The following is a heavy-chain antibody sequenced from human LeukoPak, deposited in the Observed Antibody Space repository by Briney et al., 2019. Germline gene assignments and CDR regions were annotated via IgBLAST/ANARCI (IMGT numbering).Heavy chain of an antibody. CDR3: AKDPIAVAGITFDY. D-gene: IGHD6-19*01. V-gene: IGHV3-23*01. Sequence: GGSLRLSCAASGFTFNTYAMSWVRQAPGKGLEWVSAISPSGDNIYYADSVKGRFTISRDNSRNTLYLQTNSLRVEDTAIYYCAKDPIAVAGITFDYWGQGTLVTVSS. CDR2: ISPSGDNI. CDR1: GFTFNTYA. J-gene: IGHJ4*02.